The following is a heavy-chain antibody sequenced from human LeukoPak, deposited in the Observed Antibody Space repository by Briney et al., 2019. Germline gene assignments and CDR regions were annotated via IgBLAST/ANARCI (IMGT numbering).Heavy chain of an antibody. CDR3: AREYSSSWSSFDY. Sequence: ASVKVSCKASGYTFTGYYMHWVRQAPGQGLEWMGWINPNSGGTNYAQKFQGRVTMTRDTSISTAYMELSSLRSEDTAVYYCAREYSSSWSSFDYWGQGTLVTVST. CDR2: INPNSGGT. CDR1: GYTFTGYY. D-gene: IGHD6-13*01. V-gene: IGHV1-2*02. J-gene: IGHJ4*02.